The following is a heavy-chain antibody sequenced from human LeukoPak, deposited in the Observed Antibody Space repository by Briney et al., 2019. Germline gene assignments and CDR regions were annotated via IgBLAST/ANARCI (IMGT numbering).Heavy chain of an antibody. CDR2: IYSGGTT. V-gene: IGHV3-53*01. CDR3: AKGPYSSGWSPFDY. Sequence: PGGSLRLSCAASGFTVSSNYMSWVRQAPGKGLEWVSVIYSGGTTFYADSVKGRFTISRDNSQNTLHLQMNSLRAEDTAIYYCAKGPYSSGWSPFDYWGQGTLVTVSS. CDR1: GFTVSSNY. D-gene: IGHD6-19*01. J-gene: IGHJ4*02.